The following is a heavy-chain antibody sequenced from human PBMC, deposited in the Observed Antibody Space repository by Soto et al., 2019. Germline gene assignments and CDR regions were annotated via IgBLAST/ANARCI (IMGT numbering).Heavy chain of an antibody. D-gene: IGHD1-7*01. J-gene: IGHJ4*02. CDR1: GFTFSSFV. V-gene: IGHV3-23*01. CDR3: AKGGLSVNYYFDY. Sequence: EVQLLESGGGLVQPGGSLRLSCAASGFTFSSFVMRWVRQAPGKGLEWVSSIRDDGTGTYYADYVKGRFTISRDNSKNMLYLQMTSLRAEDTAVYYCAKGGLSVNYYFDYWGQGTLVTVSS. CDR2: IRDDGTGT.